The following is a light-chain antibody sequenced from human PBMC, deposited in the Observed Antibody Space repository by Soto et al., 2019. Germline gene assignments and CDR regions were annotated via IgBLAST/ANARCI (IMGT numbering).Light chain of an antibody. CDR1: QSVGSIY. Sequence: DIVLTQSPGTLSLSPGERATLSCRASQSVGSIYFAWYQQKRGQAPRLLIYDTSTRATGIPDRFSGSGSGNALTLTISRLEPDDFAVYNGKQYGASQGTFGQGTKVDIX. V-gene: IGKV3-20*01. CDR2: DTS. CDR3: KQYGASQGT. J-gene: IGKJ1*01.